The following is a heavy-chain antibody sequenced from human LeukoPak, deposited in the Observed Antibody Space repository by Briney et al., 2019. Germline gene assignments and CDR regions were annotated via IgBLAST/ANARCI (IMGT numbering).Heavy chain of an antibody. CDR3: AGGPDTAMVNYGMDV. D-gene: IGHD5-18*01. CDR1: GGSFSGYY. Sequence: SETLSLTCAVYGGSFSGYYWSWLRQPPGKGLEWIGEINHSGSTNYNPSLKSRVTISLDTSKNQFSLKLSSVTAADTAVYYCAGGPDTAMVNYGMDVWGQGTTVTVSS. CDR2: INHSGST. J-gene: IGHJ6*02. V-gene: IGHV4-34*01.